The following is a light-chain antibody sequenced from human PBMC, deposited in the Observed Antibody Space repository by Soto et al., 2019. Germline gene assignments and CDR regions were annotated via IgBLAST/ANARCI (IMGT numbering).Light chain of an antibody. V-gene: IGKV4-1*01. Sequence: DIVMTQSPDSLAVSMGERATINCKSSQTVLNSSNNRNYLAWFQQKPGQPPKLLIYWASTRESGVPDRFSGSGSGTDFTLTISSVQAEDVVFYYCQQYYRARTFGQGTKVEIK. CDR3: QQYYRART. CDR1: QTVLNSSNNRNY. J-gene: IGKJ1*01. CDR2: WAS.